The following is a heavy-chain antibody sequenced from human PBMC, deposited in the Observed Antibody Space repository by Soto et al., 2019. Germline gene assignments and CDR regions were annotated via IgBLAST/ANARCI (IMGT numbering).Heavy chain of an antibody. V-gene: IGHV3-74*01. J-gene: IGHJ4*02. Sequence: EVQLVESGGGLVQPGGSWRPSVEALGFTSSSSGCPGFRQAPGKGLVWVSRINSDGSSINYADSVKGRFIISRDNAKNTLRLQMNSLRAEDTAVYYCARSYEALSHDYWGQGTLVTVSS. D-gene: IGHD3-16*01. CDR3: ARSYEALSHDY. CDR2: INSDGSSI. CDR1: GFTSSSSG.